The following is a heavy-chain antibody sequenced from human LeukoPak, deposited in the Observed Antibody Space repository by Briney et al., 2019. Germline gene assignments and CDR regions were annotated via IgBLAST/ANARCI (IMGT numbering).Heavy chain of an antibody. D-gene: IGHD5-24*01. V-gene: IGHV7-4-1*02. J-gene: IGHJ6*03. Sequence: ASVKVSCKASGYTFTDYYINWVRQAPGQGLEWMGWINTNTGNPTYAQGFTGRFVFSLDTSVSTAYLQISSLKAEDTAVYYCARGVFRDDYYYYYMDVWGKGTTVTVSS. CDR3: ARGVFRDDYYYYYMDV. CDR2: INTNTGNP. CDR1: GYTFTDYY.